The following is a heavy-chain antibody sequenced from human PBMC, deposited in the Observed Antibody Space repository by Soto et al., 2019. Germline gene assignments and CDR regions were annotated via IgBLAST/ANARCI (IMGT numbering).Heavy chain of an antibody. CDR3: ARGGSDFDY. V-gene: IGHV3-64*01. J-gene: IGHJ4*02. CDR2: ISSNGGST. CDR1: GFTFSNYA. D-gene: IGHD1-26*01. Sequence: PGGSLRLSCAASGFTFSNYAMHWVRQAPGKGLEYVSAISSNGGSTYYANSVKGRFTISRDNSKNTLYLQMGSLRAEDMAVYYCARGGSDFDYWGQGTLVT.